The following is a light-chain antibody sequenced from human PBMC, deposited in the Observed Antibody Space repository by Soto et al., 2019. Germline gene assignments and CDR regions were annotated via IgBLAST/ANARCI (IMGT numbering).Light chain of an antibody. CDR3: QQYNNWPPLT. J-gene: IGKJ4*02. CDR2: GAS. Sequence: EMVMTQSPATLSVSPGHRATLSCRASQSVSSNLAWYQQKLAQAHRLLSYGASTRATGIPARFSGSGSGREFTLTISSLQYEDFAVYYCQQYNNWPPLTFGGGTKVEIK. V-gene: IGKV3-15*01. CDR1: QSVSSN.